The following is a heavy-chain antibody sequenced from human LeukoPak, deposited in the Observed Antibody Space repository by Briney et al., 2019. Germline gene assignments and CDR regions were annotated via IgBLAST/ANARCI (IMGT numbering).Heavy chain of an antibody. CDR2: ISSGSSTI. J-gene: IGHJ4*02. D-gene: IGHD3-9*01. CDR3: ARRGKNWLPFDY. V-gene: IGHV3-48*01. CDR1: GFTFTTYS. Sequence: GGSLRLSCATSGFTFTTYSMNWVRQAPGKGLEWVSYISSGSSTIYYVDSVKGRFTISRDNSKNTLYLQMNSLRAEDTAVYYCARRGKNWLPFDYWGQGTLVTVSS.